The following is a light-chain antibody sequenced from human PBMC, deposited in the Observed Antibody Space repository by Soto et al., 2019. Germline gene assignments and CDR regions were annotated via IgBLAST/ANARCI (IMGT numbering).Light chain of an antibody. CDR1: QSVSSSY. CDR3: QQYGSSPST. Sequence: EIVLTQSPGTLSLSPGERATLSCSASQSVSSSYLAWYQQKPGQAPRLLIYGASSRATGIPDRFSGSGSGTDFTLTISGLEPEDFAVYYCQQYGSSPSTFGQGTKVDIK. J-gene: IGKJ1*01. CDR2: GAS. V-gene: IGKV3-20*01.